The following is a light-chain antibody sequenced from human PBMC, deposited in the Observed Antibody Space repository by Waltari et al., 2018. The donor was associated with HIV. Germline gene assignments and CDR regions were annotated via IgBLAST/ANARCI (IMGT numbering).Light chain of an antibody. V-gene: IGKV1-33*01. J-gene: IGKJ4*01. CDR1: QDINNY. CDR3: QQYDNLLT. CDR2: DAS. Sequence: DIQMTQSPSSLSASVGDRVTITCQASQDINNYLNWYQQKPVKAPKLLIYDASNLETGVPSRFSGSGSGTDFTFTISSLQSEDIATYYCQQYDNLLTFGGGTKVELK.